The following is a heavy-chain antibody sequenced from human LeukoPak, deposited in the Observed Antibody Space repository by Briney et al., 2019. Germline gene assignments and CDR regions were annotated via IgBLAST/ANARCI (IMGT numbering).Heavy chain of an antibody. J-gene: IGHJ4*02. CDR1: GFSFTAYS. CDR2: IGPGGDI. V-gene: IGHV3-48*01. CDR3: ARRFDS. Sequence: PGGSLRLSCAASGFSFTAYSMNWVRQAPGRGLEWISYIGPGGDIYYADSVTGRFTVSRDIAKNSLYLHMNGLRVEDTAVYYCARRFDSWGQGTLVTVSS.